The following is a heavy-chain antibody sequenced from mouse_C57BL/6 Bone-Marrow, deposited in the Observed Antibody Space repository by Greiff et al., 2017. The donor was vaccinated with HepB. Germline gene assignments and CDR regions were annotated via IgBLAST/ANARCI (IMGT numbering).Heavy chain of an antibody. Sequence: VQLQQSGPELVRPGASVKLSCKASGYTFTSYGINWVKQRPGQGLEWIGWIYPRDGSTKYNEKFKGKATLTVDKSSSTADMELHSLTSEDSAVDFCARGATGVGDYFDYWGQGTTLTVSS. D-gene: IGHD1-1*01. CDR2: IYPRDGST. J-gene: IGHJ2*01. CDR3: ARGATGVGDYFDY. CDR1: GYTFTSYG. V-gene: IGHV1-85*01.